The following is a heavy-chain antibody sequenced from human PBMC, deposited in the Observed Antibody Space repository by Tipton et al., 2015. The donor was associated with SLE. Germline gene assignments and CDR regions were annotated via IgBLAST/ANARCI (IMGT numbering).Heavy chain of an antibody. CDR1: GFTFSKHW. Sequence: SLRLSCEASGFTFSKHWMHWVRQAPGEGLVWVSRIHSDGSTTNYADSVRGRFTVSRDNAKNSLYLQMNSLRAEDTAAYYCAREVRAVAGLWSWGQGTLVTVSS. CDR3: AREVRAVAGLWS. V-gene: IGHV3-74*01. J-gene: IGHJ5*02. CDR2: IHSDGSTT. D-gene: IGHD6-19*01.